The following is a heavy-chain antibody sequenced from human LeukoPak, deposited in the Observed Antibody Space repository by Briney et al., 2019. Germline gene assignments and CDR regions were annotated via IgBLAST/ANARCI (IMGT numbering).Heavy chain of an antibody. CDR1: GFTFSNSW. CDR3: ARCMVAPGDFDY. D-gene: IGHD5-12*01. V-gene: IGHV3-7*01. J-gene: IGHJ4*02. Sequence: GGSLRLSCAASGFTFSNSWMHWVRQAPGKGLEWVANINQDGSVKFYVDSVKGRFTISRDNAKNSLCLQMNSLRAEDTGVYYCARCMVAPGDFDYWGQGTLVTVSS. CDR2: INQDGSVK.